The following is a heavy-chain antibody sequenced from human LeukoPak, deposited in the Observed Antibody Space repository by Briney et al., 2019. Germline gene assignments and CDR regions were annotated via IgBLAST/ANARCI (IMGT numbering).Heavy chain of an antibody. CDR2: ICPGDSDT. D-gene: IGHD3-9*01. Sequence: GESLKISCKGSGYSFTSYWIGWVRQMPGKGLEWMGIICPGDSDTRYSPSFQGQVTISADKSISTAYLQWSSLKASDTAMYYCARSSGDYDILTGYHYYFDYWGQGTPVTVSS. V-gene: IGHV5-51*01. J-gene: IGHJ4*02. CDR3: ARSSGDYDILTGYHYYFDY. CDR1: GYSFTSYW.